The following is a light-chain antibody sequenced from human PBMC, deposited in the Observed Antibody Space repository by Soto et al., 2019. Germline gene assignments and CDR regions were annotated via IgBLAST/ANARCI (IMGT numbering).Light chain of an antibody. CDR1: SSDVGGYKY. CDR2: EVG. J-gene: IGLJ1*01. CDR3: SSFSSSTTLYV. V-gene: IGLV2-14*01. Sequence: QSVLTQPASVSGSPGQSITISCTGTSSDVGGYKYVSWYQHHADKAPKLMIYEVGNRPSGVSNRFSGSKSGNTASLTIYGLQAEDEADYYCSSFSSSTTLYVFGTGTKVTVL.